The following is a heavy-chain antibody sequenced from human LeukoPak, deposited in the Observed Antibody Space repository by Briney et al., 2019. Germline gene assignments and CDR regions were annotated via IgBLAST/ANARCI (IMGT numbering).Heavy chain of an antibody. D-gene: IGHD3-10*01. Sequence: GGSLRLSCAASGFTFSNSGMHWVRQAPGKGLEWVAVIPFDGSNKNVADSVKGRFTVSRDNSKNTLYLQMNSLRAEDSAVYYCAKDLGSRPRYWYFDLWGRGTLVTVSS. CDR3: AKDLGSRPRYWYFDL. V-gene: IGHV3-30*18. J-gene: IGHJ2*01. CDR1: GFTFSNSG. CDR2: IPFDGSNK.